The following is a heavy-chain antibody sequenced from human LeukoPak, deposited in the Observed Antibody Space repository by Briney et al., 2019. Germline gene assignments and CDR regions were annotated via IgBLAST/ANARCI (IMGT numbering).Heavy chain of an antibody. CDR3: ARDLYDSGAYSSPIDY. CDR2: IFPSGGDT. D-gene: IGHD3-22*01. V-gene: IGHV1-46*01. Sequence: ASVKVSCKASGYTFTNYYMHWVRQAPGQGPEWLGIIFPSGGDTKYPQKFQGRVTMTRDTSTSTVYMELSSLTSDDTAVYYCARDLYDSGAYSSPIDYWGQGTLVTVSS. J-gene: IGHJ4*02. CDR1: GYTFTNYY.